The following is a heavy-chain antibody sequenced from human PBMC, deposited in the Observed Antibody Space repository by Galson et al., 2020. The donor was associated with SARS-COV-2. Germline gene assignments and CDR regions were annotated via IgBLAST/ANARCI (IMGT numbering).Heavy chain of an antibody. CDR1: GGSISSYY. J-gene: IGHJ4*02. V-gene: IGHV4-59*01. CDR3: ARGPDIVVVVAATQFDY. D-gene: IGHD2-15*01. Sequence: SQTLSLTCTVSGGSISSYYWSWIRQPPGKGLEWIGYIYYSGSTNYNPSLKSRVTISVDTSKNQFSLKLSSVTAADTAVYYCARGPDIVVVVAATQFDYWGQGTLVTVSS. CDR2: IYYSGST.